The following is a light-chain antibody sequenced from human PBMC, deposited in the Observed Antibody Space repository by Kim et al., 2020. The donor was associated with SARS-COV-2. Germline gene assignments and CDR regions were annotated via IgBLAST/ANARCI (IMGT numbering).Light chain of an antibody. J-gene: IGKJ5*01. CDR2: SAS. CDR3: QQYGSSPIT. Sequence: SPGARATLSCRASQGITANYFAWYRQTPGQPPRLLISSASNRATGIPDRFRGSGSGTDFTLTISRLEPEDFAVYYCQQYGSSPITFGQGTRLEIK. CDR1: QGITANY. V-gene: IGKV3-20*01.